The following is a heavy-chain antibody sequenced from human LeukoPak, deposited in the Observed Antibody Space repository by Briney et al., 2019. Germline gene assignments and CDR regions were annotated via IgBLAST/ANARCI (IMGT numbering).Heavy chain of an antibody. CDR1: GFTFSDYY. D-gene: IGHD3-3*01. CDR3: AREGSYYDHTPTVAV. V-gene: IGHV3-11*01. Sequence: GGSLRLSCAASGFTFSDYYMSWIRQAPGKGLEWVSYISSSGSTIYYADSVKGRFTISRDNAKNSLYLQMNSLRAEDTAVYYCAREGSYYDHTPTVAVWGQGTTVTVSS. CDR2: ISSSGSTI. J-gene: IGHJ6*02.